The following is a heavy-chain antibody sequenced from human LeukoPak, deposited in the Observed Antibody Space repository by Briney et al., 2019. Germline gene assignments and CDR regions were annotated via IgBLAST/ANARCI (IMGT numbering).Heavy chain of an antibody. J-gene: IGHJ5*02. V-gene: IGHV1-8*01. CDR3: ARLPGYFGAS. CDR1: GYPFTSYD. Sequence: ASVKVSCKASGYPFTSYDLNWVRQAPGQRLEWMGCMNVKSGTADYAPKFQGRVTMTRNTSISTAYMELSSRRPEDTAVYYCARLPGYFGASWGQGTLVTVSS. D-gene: IGHD4/OR15-4a*01. CDR2: MNVKSGTA.